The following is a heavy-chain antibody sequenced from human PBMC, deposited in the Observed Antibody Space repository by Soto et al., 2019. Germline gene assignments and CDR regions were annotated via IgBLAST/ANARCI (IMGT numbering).Heavy chain of an antibody. CDR1: GFTFPSSA. Sequence: ASVKVSCKASGFTFPSSAVQWVRQARGQRLEWIGWIVVGSGNTNSAQKFQERVTFTRDMSTSTVYMELSGLKFEDTAVYYCAADDMTTFIWGQGTLVTVSS. CDR3: AADDMTTFI. V-gene: IGHV1-58*01. J-gene: IGHJ4*02. CDR2: IVVGSGNT. D-gene: IGHD1-1*01.